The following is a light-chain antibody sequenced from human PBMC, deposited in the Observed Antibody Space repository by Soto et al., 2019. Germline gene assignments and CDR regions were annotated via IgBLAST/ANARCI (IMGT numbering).Light chain of an antibody. Sequence: MVLTQSPGTMSLSPGERATLSCRASQSLSNNISLAWYQQKPGQAPRLLIYGASSRATGIPNGFSGSGSGTGFTLTISRLEPPDFAVDYCQQYVNSPQTFGQGTKVEIK. J-gene: IGKJ1*01. CDR1: QSLSNNIS. V-gene: IGKV3-20*01. CDR3: QQYVNSPQT. CDR2: GAS.